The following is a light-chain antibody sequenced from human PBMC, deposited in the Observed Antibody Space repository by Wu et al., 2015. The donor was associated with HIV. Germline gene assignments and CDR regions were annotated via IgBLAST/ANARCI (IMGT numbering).Light chain of an antibody. J-gene: IGKJ3*01. CDR1: QGISSY. CDR3: QQLSSYPFT. V-gene: IGKV1-9*01. Sequence: DIQLTQSPSFLSASIGDRVTITCRASQGISSYLVWYQRKPGKAPNLLIYTASTLQSGVPLRFSGSGSGTEFTLTVTSLQSDDFATYYCQQLSSYPFTFGPWDQGGYQT. CDR2: TAS.